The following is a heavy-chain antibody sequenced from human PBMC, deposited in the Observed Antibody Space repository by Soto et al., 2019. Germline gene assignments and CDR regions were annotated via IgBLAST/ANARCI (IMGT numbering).Heavy chain of an antibody. Sequence: GGSLRLSCGASGFTFSNYYMSWIRQAPGKGLEWASYISSTGRTIYYADSVKGRFTVSRDNAQNSLSLKLNSLRVEDTAVYYCARSYSSGWEFDCWGQGTQVTVSS. CDR1: GFTFSNYY. J-gene: IGHJ4*02. D-gene: IGHD6-19*01. CDR3: ARSYSSGWEFDC. CDR2: ISSTGRTI. V-gene: IGHV3-11*01.